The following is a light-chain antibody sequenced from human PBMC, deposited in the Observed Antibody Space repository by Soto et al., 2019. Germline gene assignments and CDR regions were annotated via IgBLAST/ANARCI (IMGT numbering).Light chain of an antibody. CDR2: DAS. J-gene: IGKJ5*01. Sequence: EIVVAQSLGTLSLSPGERATLSCRASQSVSSYLAWYQQKPGQAPRLLIYDASNRATGIPARFSGSGSGTDFTLTISSLEPEDFAVYYCQQRSNWPPTFGQGTRLEN. CDR1: QSVSSY. CDR3: QQRSNWPPT. V-gene: IGKV3-11*01.